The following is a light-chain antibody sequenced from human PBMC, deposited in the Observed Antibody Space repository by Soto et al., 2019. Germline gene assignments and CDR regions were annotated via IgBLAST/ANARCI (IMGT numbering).Light chain of an antibody. CDR3: QQYNTDGT. Sequence: VGDRVTITCRASQSISSWLAWYQQKPGKAPKLLIYDASSLESGVPSRFSGSGSGTEFTLTISSLQPDDFATYYCQQYNTDGTFGQGTKVDIK. CDR2: DAS. CDR1: QSISSW. V-gene: IGKV1-5*01. J-gene: IGKJ1*01.